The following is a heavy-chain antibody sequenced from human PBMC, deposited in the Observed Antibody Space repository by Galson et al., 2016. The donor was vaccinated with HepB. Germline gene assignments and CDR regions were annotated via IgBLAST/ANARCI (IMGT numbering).Heavy chain of an antibody. CDR3: ARAVMLGRGMDV. D-gene: IGHD3-10*01. CDR1: GDSVYNNAAA. J-gene: IGHJ6*02. Sequence: CAISGDSVYNNAAAWVWIRQSPSRGVEWLGRTFYRSTWENHYAGSVKNRITISPDTSRNQFSLHLKFVTPEDTAVYFCARAVMLGRGMDVWGQGTTVTVSS. V-gene: IGHV6-1*01. CDR2: TFYRSTWEN.